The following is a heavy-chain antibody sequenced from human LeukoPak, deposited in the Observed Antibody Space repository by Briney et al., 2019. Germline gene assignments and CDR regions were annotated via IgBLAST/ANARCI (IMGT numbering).Heavy chain of an antibody. Sequence: PSETLSLTCTVSGGSISSYYWSWIRQPPGKGLEWIGYIYYSGSTNYNPSLKSRVTISVDTSKNQFSLQLSSVTAADTAVYYCARNGHWLAGFDYWGQGTLVTVSS. CDR2: IYYSGST. V-gene: IGHV4-59*01. J-gene: IGHJ4*02. D-gene: IGHD6-19*01. CDR1: GGSISSYY. CDR3: ARNGHWLAGFDY.